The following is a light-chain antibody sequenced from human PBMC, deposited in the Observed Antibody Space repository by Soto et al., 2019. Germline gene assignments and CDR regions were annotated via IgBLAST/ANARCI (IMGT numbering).Light chain of an antibody. Sequence: EIVLTQSPGTLSLSPGEGATLSCRASQSVSSSYLAWYQQKPGQAPRLLIYGASSRATNIPDRFSGSGSGTDVTLTISRLDAEDFSMYYFQQYGSSPYTFGQGTKLEI. CDR1: QSVSSSY. CDR2: GAS. CDR3: QQYGSSPYT. J-gene: IGKJ2*01. V-gene: IGKV3-20*01.